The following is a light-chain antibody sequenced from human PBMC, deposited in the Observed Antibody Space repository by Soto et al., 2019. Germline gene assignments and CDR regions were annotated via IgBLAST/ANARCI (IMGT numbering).Light chain of an antibody. CDR1: QSISSW. J-gene: IGKJ1*01. Sequence: DIQMTQSPSTLSASVGDRVTITCRASQSISSWLAWYQQKPGKAPKLLIYDASNLETGVPSRFSGSGSGTDFTLTITSLQSEDFAVYYCQQYNDWLWTFGQGTKVDIK. V-gene: IGKV1-5*01. CDR2: DAS. CDR3: QQYNDWLWT.